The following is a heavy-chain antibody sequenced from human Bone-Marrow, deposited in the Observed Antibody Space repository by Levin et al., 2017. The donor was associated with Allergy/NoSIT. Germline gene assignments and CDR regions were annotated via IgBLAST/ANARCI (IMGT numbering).Heavy chain of an antibody. CDR2: ISGSGGIT. CDR3: AKEGYSGSDFHFDC. CDR1: GFTFSTFA. J-gene: IGHJ4*01. V-gene: IGHV3-23*01. D-gene: IGHD1-26*01. Sequence: ASVKVSCAASGFTFSTFAMNWVRQAPGKGLEWVSAISGSGGITYYADSVKGRFTVSRDNSKNTLYLHMNSLRAEDTAVYYCAKEGYSGSDFHFDCWGHGTLVTVSS.